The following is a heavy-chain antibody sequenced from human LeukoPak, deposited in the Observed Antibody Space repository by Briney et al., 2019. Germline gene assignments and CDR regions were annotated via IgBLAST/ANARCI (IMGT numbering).Heavy chain of an antibody. CDR2: IYYSGST. J-gene: IGHJ6*02. Sequence: SETLSLTCTVSGGSISSYYWSWIRQPPGKGLEWIGYIYYSGSTNYNPSLKSRVTISVDTSKNQFSLKLSSVTAADTAVYYCAGGPYYYYGMDVWGQGTTATVS. CDR3: AGGPYYYYGMDV. V-gene: IGHV4-59*08. CDR1: GGSISSYY.